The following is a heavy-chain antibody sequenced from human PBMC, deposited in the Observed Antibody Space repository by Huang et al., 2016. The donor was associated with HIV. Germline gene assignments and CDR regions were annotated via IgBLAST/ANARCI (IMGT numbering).Heavy chain of an antibody. D-gene: IGHD6-6*01. V-gene: IGHV1-69*01. CDR2: IIPCFGTA. Sequence: QVQLVQSGAEVKKPGSSVKVSCKASGGTFSTYAISWVRKAPGQGLEGMGGIIPCFGTANYAQKFQGTVTITADEFTSTAYMELSSLRSEDTALYYCARGRTRSSLYDSYYGLDVWGQGTTVTVSS. J-gene: IGHJ6*02. CDR3: ARGRTRSSLYDSYYGLDV. CDR1: GGTFSTYA.